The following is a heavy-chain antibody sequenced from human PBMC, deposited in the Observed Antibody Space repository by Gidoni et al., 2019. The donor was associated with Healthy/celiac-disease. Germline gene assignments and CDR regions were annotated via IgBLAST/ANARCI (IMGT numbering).Heavy chain of an antibody. CDR3: ARDPTYYDSSGYNDY. J-gene: IGHJ4*02. D-gene: IGHD3-22*01. Sequence: EVQRVESGGGWIQPGGSLRLSCAASGFSVSSNYMSWVRQAPGKGLEWVSVIYSGGSTYYADSVKGRFTISRDNSKNTLYLQMNSLRAEDTAVYYCARDPTYYDSSGYNDYWGQGTLVTVSS. CDR1: GFSVSSNY. CDR2: IYSGGST. V-gene: IGHV3-53*01.